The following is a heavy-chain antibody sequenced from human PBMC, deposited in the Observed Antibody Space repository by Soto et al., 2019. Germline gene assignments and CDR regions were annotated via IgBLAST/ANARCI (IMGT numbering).Heavy chain of an antibody. J-gene: IGHJ6*02. CDR1: GFTFSSYA. Sequence: GGSLRLSCAASGFTFSSYAMHWVRQAPGKGLEWVAVISYGGSNKYYADSLKGRFTISRDNSKNTLYLQMNSLRADDTAVYYCARDVGSGSSQYYYYYYGMDVWGQGTTVTVSS. CDR2: ISYGGSNK. V-gene: IGHV3-30-3*01. D-gene: IGHD1-26*01. CDR3: ARDVGSGSSQYYYYYYGMDV.